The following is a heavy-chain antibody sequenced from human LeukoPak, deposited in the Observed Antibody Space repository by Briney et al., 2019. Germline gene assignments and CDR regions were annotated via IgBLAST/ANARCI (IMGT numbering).Heavy chain of an antibody. CDR2: IYPGDSDT. D-gene: IGHD6-13*01. V-gene: IGHV5-51*01. Sequence: GESLKISCKGSGYSFSSYWIGWVRQMPGKGLEWMGIIYPGDSDTRYSPSFQGQVTISADKSISSAYLQWSSLKASDTAIYYCAGQPTYSNSWYLDYWGQGTLVTVSS. J-gene: IGHJ4*02. CDR3: AGQPTYSNSWYLDY. CDR1: GYSFSSYW.